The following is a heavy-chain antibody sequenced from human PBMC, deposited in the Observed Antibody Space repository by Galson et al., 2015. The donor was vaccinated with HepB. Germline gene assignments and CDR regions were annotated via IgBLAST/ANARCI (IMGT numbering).Heavy chain of an antibody. CDR2: IIPIFGTA. J-gene: IGHJ4*02. CDR3: ARGTQAAAAIVVYDY. CDR1: GYTFTSYY. V-gene: IGHV1-69*13. Sequence: SVKVSCKASGYTFTSYYMHWVRQAPGQGLEWMGGIIPIFGTANYAQNFQGRVTITADESTSTAYMELSSLRSEDTAMYYCARGTQAAAAIVVYDYWGQGTLVTVSS. D-gene: IGHD2-2*01.